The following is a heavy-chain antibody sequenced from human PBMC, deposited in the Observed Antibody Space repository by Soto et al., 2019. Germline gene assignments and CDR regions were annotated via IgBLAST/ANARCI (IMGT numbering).Heavy chain of an antibody. J-gene: IGHJ4*02. CDR2: IYYSGRT. Sequence: SETLSLTCTLSGASITSTTYFWAWIRQPPVKGLEWVGSIYYSGRTYYNPSLRSRVTISVDRSKNQFSLTMSSVTAADTAVYYCAKNLPRTGRFDYWGQGTSVNVSS. CDR3: AKNLPRTGRFDY. CDR1: GASITSTTYF. V-gene: IGHV4-39*01.